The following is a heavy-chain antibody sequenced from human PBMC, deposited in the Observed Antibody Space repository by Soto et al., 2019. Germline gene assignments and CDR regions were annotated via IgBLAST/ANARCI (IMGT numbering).Heavy chain of an antibody. CDR2: IIPIFGTA. CDR3: ARGARFHPLYCSGGSCVFGKFDY. D-gene: IGHD2-15*01. J-gene: IGHJ4*02. V-gene: IGHV1-69*13. Sequence: ASVKVSCKASGGTFSSYAISWVRQAPGQGLEWMGGIIPIFGTANYAQKFQGRVTITADESTSTAYMELSSLRSEDTAVYYCARGARFHPLYCSGGSCVFGKFDYWGQGTLVTVSS. CDR1: GGTFSSYA.